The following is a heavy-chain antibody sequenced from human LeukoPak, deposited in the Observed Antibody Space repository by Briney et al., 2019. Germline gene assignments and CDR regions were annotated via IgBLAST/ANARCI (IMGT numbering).Heavy chain of an antibody. J-gene: IGHJ3*02. CDR1: GGTFSSYA. CDR3: ARGLWDAFDI. Sequence: ASVKVSCKASGGTFSSYAISWVRQAPGQGLEWMGGIIPIFGTANYAQKFQGRVTMTRDTSTSTVYMELSSLRSEDTAVYYCARGLWDAFDIWGQGTMVTVSS. CDR2: IIPIFGTA. V-gene: IGHV1-69*05.